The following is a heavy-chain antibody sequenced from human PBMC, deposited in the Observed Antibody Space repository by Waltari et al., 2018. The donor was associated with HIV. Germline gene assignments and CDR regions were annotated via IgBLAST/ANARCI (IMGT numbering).Heavy chain of an antibody. J-gene: IGHJ5*02. Sequence: QVQLVESGGGVVQPGRSLRLSCAVSLFTFRGQAMHWVRQAPGKGRGVVAVIATDGSKQSDGDSGKGRFTISRDNSKNTLYLQMNSLRAEDTAVYYCARVTGNTKGSWFDPWGQGTLVTVSS. CDR2: IATDGSKQ. CDR3: ARVTGNTKGSWFDP. D-gene: IGHD1-7*01. CDR1: LFTFRGQA. V-gene: IGHV3-30*04.